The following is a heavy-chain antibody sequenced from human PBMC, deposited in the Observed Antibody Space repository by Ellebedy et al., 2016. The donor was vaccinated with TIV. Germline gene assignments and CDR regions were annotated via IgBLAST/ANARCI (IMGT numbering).Heavy chain of an antibody. J-gene: IGHJ6*02. CDR1: GFTFSSYS. V-gene: IGHV3-21*01. CDR3: VRVQQLVLGYYYYGMDV. CDR2: ISSSSSYI. Sequence: GGSLRLXCAASGFTFSSYSMNWVRQAPGKGLEWVSSISSSSSYIYYADSVKGRFTISRDNAKNSLYLQMNSLRAEDTAVYYCVRVQQLVLGYYYYGMDVWGQGTTVTVSS. D-gene: IGHD6-13*01.